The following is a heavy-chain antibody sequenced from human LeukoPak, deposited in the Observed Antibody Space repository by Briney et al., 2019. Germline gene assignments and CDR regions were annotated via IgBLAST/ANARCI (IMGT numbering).Heavy chain of an antibody. V-gene: IGHV4-59*01. CDR1: DDSISDYY. CDR2: IHNSGTS. D-gene: IGHD3-22*01. J-gene: IGHJ4*02. CDR3: ARATYYYDSSGSPGYYFDY. Sequence: PSETLSLTCTVSDDSISDYYWGWIRQPPGKGLEWIGYIHNSGTSTYNLSLKSRVTISADTSKNQFSLKLNSMTTADTAVYYCARATYYYDSSGSPGYYFDYWGQGTLVTVSS.